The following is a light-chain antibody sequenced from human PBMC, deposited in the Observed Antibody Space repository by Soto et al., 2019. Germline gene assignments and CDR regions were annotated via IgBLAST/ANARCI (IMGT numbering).Light chain of an antibody. J-gene: IGLJ3*02. V-gene: IGLV2-14*01. CDR1: RSDAGGHNY. CDR2: EVF. Sequence: QSVLTQPASVSGSPGQSITISCTGTRSDAGGHNYVSWYQQYPGKAPKLMIYEVFNWPSGVSNRFSGSKSGNTASLTISGLQTEDEADYYCSSYTGSNSWVFGGGTKLTVL. CDR3: SSYTGSNSWV.